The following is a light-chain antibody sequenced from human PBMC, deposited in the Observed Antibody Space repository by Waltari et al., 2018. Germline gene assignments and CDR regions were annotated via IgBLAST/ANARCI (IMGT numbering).Light chain of an antibody. CDR2: STN. J-gene: IGLJ2*01. Sequence: QSVLTQPPSVSGTPGQRVSISCSGSSSNIGTRSVNWYQQVPGTAPKLLIYSTNPRPAGVPERFSGSKSGTSASLAISGLQSEDEADYYCATWDDSLNGLFGGGTKLTVL. CDR3: ATWDDSLNGL. V-gene: IGLV1-44*01. CDR1: SSNIGTRS.